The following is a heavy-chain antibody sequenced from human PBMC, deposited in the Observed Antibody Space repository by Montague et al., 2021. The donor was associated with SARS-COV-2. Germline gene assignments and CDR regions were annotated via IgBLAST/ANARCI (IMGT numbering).Heavy chain of an antibody. CDR2: IYYSGST. CDR1: GGSISSGRYY. Sequence: TLSLTCTVSGGSISSGRYYWSWIRQHPGKGLEWIGYIYYSGSTYYNPSLKSRVTISVDTSKNQFSLKLSSVTAADTAVYYCARGGYYDSSGYSHLYYYYGMDVWGQETTVTVSS. J-gene: IGHJ6*02. CDR3: ARGGYYDSSGYSHLYYYYGMDV. D-gene: IGHD3-22*01. V-gene: IGHV4-31*03.